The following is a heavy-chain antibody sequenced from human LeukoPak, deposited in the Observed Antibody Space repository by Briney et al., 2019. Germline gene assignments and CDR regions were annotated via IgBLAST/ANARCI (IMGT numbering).Heavy chain of an antibody. CDR1: GFTFSDNY. CDR2: ISSSGNTT. CDR3: ARDLMFRGETGAFDI. D-gene: IGHD3-10*01. V-gene: IGHV3-11*04. Sequence: PGGSLRLSCAASGFTFSDNYMSWIRQAPGKGLEWVSYISSSGNTTYNADSVKGRFSITRDNAKNSLYLQMNSPSAEDTAVYYCARDLMFRGETGAFDIWGQGTMVTVSS. J-gene: IGHJ3*02.